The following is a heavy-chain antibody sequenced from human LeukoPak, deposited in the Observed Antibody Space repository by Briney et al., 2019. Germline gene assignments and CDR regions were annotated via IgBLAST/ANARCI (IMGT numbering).Heavy chain of an antibody. CDR1: GFTFSSYS. CDR2: ISSSGSYI. J-gene: IGHJ4*02. Sequence: GGSLRLSCAASGFTFSSYSMNWVRQAPGKGLEWVSSISSSGSYIYYADSVKGRFTISRDNAKNSLYLQMNSLRAEDTAVYYYARGGWLGHFDYWGQGTLVTVSS. D-gene: IGHD6-19*01. V-gene: IGHV3-21*01. CDR3: ARGGWLGHFDY.